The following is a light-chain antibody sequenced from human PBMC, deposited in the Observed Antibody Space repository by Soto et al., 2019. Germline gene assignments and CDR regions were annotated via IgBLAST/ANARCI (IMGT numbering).Light chain of an antibody. CDR2: GAS. V-gene: IGKV3-20*01. CDR1: QSVISNY. CDR3: QPYGSSPEWT. J-gene: IGKJ1*01. Sequence: EIVLTQSPGTLSLSPGERATLSCRASQSVISNYLAWYQQKPGQGPRLLIYGASNRATGIPDRFSGSGSGTDFTLTISRLEPEDFAVYYCQPYGSSPEWTFGQGTKVEIK.